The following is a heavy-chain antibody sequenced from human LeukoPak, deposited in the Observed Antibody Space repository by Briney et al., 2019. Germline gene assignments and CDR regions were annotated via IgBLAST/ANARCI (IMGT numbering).Heavy chain of an antibody. Sequence: PSETLSLTCTVSGGSISTSNYFWGWIRQPPGKGPEWIGSIFHSGSVYYNPSLQSRVTISVDTSTNRFSLKLTSVTAADTALYYCARVVASTSIDSWGQGTLVTVSS. D-gene: IGHD2-15*01. CDR1: GGSISTSNYF. CDR2: IFHSGSV. CDR3: ARVVASTSIDS. V-gene: IGHV4-39*07. J-gene: IGHJ4*02.